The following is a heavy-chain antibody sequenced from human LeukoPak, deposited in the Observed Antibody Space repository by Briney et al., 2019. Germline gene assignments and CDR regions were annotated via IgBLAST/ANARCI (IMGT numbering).Heavy chain of an antibody. CDR3: ARGARLRITIFGVVLRGFDY. CDR1: GFTFSSYA. Sequence: PGGSLRLSCAASGFTFSSYAMSWVRQAPGKGLEWVSAISGSGGSTYYADSVKGRFTISRDNSKNTLYLQMNSLRAEDTAVYYCARGARLRITIFGVVLRGFDYWGQGTLVTVSS. V-gene: IGHV3-23*01. CDR2: ISGSGGST. J-gene: IGHJ4*02. D-gene: IGHD3-3*01.